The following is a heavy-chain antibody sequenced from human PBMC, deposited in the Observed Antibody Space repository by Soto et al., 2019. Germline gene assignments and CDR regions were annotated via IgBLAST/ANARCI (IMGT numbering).Heavy chain of an antibody. CDR3: AKAIYSSGWYNYFDY. CDR1: GFTFDDYA. D-gene: IGHD6-19*01. V-gene: IGHV3-9*01. Sequence: GGSLRLSCAASGFTFDDYAMHWVRQAPGKGLEWVSGISWNSGSIGYADSVKGRFTISRDNAKNSLYLQMNSLRAEDTALYYCAKAIYSSGWYNYFDYWGQGTLVTVSS. CDR2: ISWNSGSI. J-gene: IGHJ4*02.